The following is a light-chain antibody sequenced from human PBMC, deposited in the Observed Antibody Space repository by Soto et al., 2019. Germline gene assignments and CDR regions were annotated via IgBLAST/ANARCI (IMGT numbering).Light chain of an antibody. Sequence: EIVLTQSPGTLSLSPGDRATLSCRASQSVNSNYLAWYQREPGQAPRLLIYGASNRATDIPYRFSASGSGTDFTLTITRLEAEDFAVYYCQQYDSTPPPFGQGTKVEVK. CDR3: QQYDSTPPP. CDR1: QSVNSNY. V-gene: IGKV3-20*01. CDR2: GAS. J-gene: IGKJ1*01.